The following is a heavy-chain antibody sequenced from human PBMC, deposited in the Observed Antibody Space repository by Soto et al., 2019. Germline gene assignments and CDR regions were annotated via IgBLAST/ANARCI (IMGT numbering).Heavy chain of an antibody. V-gene: IGHV4-59*01. CDR1: GGSISSYY. D-gene: IGHD3-3*01. CDR2: IYYSGST. J-gene: IGHJ6*02. Sequence: PSETLSLTCTVSGGSISSYYWSWIRQPPGKGLEWIGYIYYSGSTNYNPSLKSRVTISVDTSKNQFSLKLSSVTAAATAVYYCARARAYYDFCSGYYLYYSYGMDVWCQGIKVSVS. CDR3: ARARAYYDFCSGYYLYYSYGMDV.